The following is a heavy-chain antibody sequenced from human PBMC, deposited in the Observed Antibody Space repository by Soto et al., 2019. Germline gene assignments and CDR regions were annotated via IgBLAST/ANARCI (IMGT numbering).Heavy chain of an antibody. V-gene: IGHV3-21*01. CDR2: ISSSSSYI. D-gene: IGHD2-21*02. CDR3: ARLYCGGDCRGFDY. CDR1: GFTFSSYS. J-gene: IGHJ4*02. Sequence: GGSLRLSCAASGFTFSSYSMNWVRQAPGKGLEWVSSISSSSSYIYYADSVKGRFTISRDNAKNSLYLQMNSLRAEDTAVYYCARLYCGGDCRGFDYWGQGTLVTVSS.